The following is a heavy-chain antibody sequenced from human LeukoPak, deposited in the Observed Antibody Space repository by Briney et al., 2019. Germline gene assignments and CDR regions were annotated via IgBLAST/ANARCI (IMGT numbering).Heavy chain of an antibody. CDR3: ARLGWFGDRGAFDI. CDR2: IYYSGSST. D-gene: IGHD3-10*01. V-gene: IGHV4-59*01. J-gene: IGHJ3*02. CDR1: GGSMSGFF. Sequence: PSETLSLTCTVSGGSMSGFFWTWIQQPPGRELEWIGSIYYSGSSTKYNPSLKSRVTISVDTSKSQFSLKLSSVTAADTAVYYCARLGWFGDRGAFDIWGQGTMVTVSS.